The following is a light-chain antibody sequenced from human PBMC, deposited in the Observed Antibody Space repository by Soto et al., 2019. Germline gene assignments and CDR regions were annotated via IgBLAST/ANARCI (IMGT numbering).Light chain of an antibody. Sequence: DIQRSQSPSTLPPYVRHRVPITCRASQSITTWLAWYQQKPGKAPKLLIYDASSLESGVPSRFSGSGSGTEFTLTISSLQPDAFATYSYHQFYADWTCGQGPRWRS. V-gene: IGKV1-5*01. CDR1: QSITTW. J-gene: IGKJ1*01. CDR3: HQFYADWT. CDR2: DAS.